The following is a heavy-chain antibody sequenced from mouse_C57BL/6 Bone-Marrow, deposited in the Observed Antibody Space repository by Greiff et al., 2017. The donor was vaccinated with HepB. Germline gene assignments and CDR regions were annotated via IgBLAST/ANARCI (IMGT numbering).Heavy chain of an antibody. V-gene: IGHV1-18*01. J-gene: IGHJ2*01. CDR3: ARWGTYDGYQDYFDY. CDR2: INPNNGGT. CDR1: GYTFTDYN. D-gene: IGHD2-3*01. Sequence: EVQRVESGPELVKPGASVKIPCKASGYTFTDYNMDWVKQSHGKSLEWIGDINPNNGGTIYNQKFKGKATLTVDKSSSTAYMELRSLTSEDTAVYYCARWGTYDGYQDYFDYWGQGTTLTVSS.